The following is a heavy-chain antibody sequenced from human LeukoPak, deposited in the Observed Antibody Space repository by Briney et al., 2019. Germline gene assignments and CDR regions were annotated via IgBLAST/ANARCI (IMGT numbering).Heavy chain of an antibody. Sequence: PGGSLRLSCAASGFTFSSYGMHWVRQAPGKGLEWVAFIRYDGSNKYYADSVKGRFTISRDNSKNTLYLQMNSLKTEDTAVYYCTTEGITIFGVVIIEVDWGQGTLVTVSS. V-gene: IGHV3-30*02. CDR2: IRYDGSNK. J-gene: IGHJ4*02. CDR3: TTEGITIFGVVIIEVD. CDR1: GFTFSSYG. D-gene: IGHD3-3*01.